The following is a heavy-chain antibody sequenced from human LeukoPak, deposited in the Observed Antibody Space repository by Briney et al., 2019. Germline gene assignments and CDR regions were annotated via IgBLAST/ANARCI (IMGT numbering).Heavy chain of an antibody. Sequence: GGSLRLSCAAPGFTFSSYWMSWVRQAPGKGLEWVANIKQDGSEKYYVDSVKGRFTISRDNAKNSLYLQMNSLRAEDTAVYYCARDFRWLQFDYWGQGTLVTVSS. CDR2: IKQDGSEK. CDR3: ARDFRWLQFDY. V-gene: IGHV3-7*01. CDR1: GFTFSSYW. J-gene: IGHJ4*02. D-gene: IGHD5-24*01.